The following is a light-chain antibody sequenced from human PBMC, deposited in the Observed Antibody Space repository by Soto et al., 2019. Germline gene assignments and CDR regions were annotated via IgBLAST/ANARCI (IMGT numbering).Light chain of an antibody. CDR3: QQYNNWLRGT. CDR2: GAS. Sequence: EIAMTQSPATLSVSPGERATLSCRASQSVSSNLAWYQQKPGQAPRLLIYGASTRATGIPARFSGSGSGTEFTLTISSLQSEDFAVYYCQQYNNWLRGTFGQGTKVEIK. CDR1: QSVSSN. V-gene: IGKV3-15*01. J-gene: IGKJ1*01.